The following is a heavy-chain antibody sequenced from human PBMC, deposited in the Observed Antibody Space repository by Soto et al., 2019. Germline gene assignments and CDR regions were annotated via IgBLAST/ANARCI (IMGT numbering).Heavy chain of an antibody. Sequence: SGPTLVNPTQTLTLTCTFSGFSLSTSGVGVGWIRQPPGKALEWLALIYWDDDKRYSPSLKSRLTITKDTSKTQVVLTMTDMEPVDTATYYCAHSTYYYGSGSYLPFAYWGQGTLVTVSS. D-gene: IGHD3-10*01. V-gene: IGHV2-5*02. CDR2: IYWDDDK. CDR1: GFSLSTSGVG. J-gene: IGHJ4*02. CDR3: AHSTYYYGSGSYLPFAY.